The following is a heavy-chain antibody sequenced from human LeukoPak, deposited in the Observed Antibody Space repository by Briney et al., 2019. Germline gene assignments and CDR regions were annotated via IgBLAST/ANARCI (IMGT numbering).Heavy chain of an antibody. CDR2: ISSSSSYI. V-gene: IGHV3-21*01. J-gene: IGHJ4*02. CDR3: ARVPSSSSWFSPDY. D-gene: IGHD6-13*01. CDR1: GFTFSSYS. Sequence: GGSLRLSCAASGFTFSSYSMNWARQAPGKGLEWVSSISSSSSYIYYADSVKGRFTISRDNAKNSMYLQMNSLRAEHTAVYYCARVPSSSSWFSPDYWGQATLVTVSS.